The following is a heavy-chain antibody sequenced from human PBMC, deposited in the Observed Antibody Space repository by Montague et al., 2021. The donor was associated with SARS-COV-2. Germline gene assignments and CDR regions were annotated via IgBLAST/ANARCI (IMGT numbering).Heavy chain of an antibody. CDR2: IYYSGST. CDR3: AGEMATVVNYYYYGMDV. J-gene: IGHJ6*02. CDR1: GGSISSSSYY. V-gene: IGHV4-39*02. D-gene: IGHD5-24*01. Sequence: ETLSLTCTVSGGSISSSSYYWGWIRQPPGKGLEWIGSIYYSGSTYYNPSLKSRVTISVDTSKNQFSLKLSSVTAADTAVYYCAGEMATVVNYYYYGMDVWGQGTTVTVSS.